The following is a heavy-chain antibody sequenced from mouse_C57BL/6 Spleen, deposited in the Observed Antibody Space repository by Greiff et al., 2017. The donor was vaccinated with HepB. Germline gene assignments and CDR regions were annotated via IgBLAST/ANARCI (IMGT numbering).Heavy chain of an antibody. Sequence: QVQLQQPGAELVRPGSSVKLSCKASGYTFTSYWMDWVKQRPGQGLEWIGNIYPSDSETHYNQKFKDKATLTLDKSSSTAYMQLSSLTSEDSAVYSCAWFIPTVVAFDYWGQGTTLTVSS. D-gene: IGHD1-1*01. CDR3: AWFIPTVVAFDY. V-gene: IGHV1-61*01. CDR2: IYPSDSET. J-gene: IGHJ2*01. CDR1: GYTFTSYW.